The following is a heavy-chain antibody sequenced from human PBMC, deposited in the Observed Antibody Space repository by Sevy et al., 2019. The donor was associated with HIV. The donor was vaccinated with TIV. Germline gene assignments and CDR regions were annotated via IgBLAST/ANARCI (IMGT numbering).Heavy chain of an antibody. J-gene: IGHJ6*02. Sequence: GGSLRLSCVVSGITFTTSGMHWVRQVPGKGLEWVAVISYHGRDKFYAESVKGRSTISRDNSKNILYLQLNSLRAEDTAVYYCAKDFTGYNGMDVWGQGTMVTVSS. CDR2: ISYHGRDK. D-gene: IGHD3-9*01. V-gene: IGHV3-30*18. CDR1: GITFTTSG. CDR3: AKDFTGYNGMDV.